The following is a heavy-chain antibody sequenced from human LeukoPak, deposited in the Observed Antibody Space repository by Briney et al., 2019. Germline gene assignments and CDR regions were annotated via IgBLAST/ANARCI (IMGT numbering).Heavy chain of an antibody. D-gene: IGHD3-22*01. CDR1: GYTFTSYD. CDR2: MNPNSGNT. V-gene: IGHV1-8*01. J-gene: IGHJ4*02. Sequence: ASVKVSCKASGYTFTSYDINWVRQATGQGLEWMGWMNPNSGNTGYAQKFQGRVTMTRNTSISTAYMELSSLRSEDTAVYYCARDLRRGGYYYDSSGYSYYFDYWGQGTLVTVSS. CDR3: ARDLRRGGYYYDSSGYSYYFDY.